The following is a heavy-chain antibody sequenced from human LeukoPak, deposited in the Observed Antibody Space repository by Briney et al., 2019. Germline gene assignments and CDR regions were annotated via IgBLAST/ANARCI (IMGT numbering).Heavy chain of an antibody. CDR3: AKSGVLPRAVADY. V-gene: IGHV3-23*01. D-gene: IGHD6-19*01. CDR2: IIPSGHTT. CDR1: GFTFSSHG. J-gene: IGHJ4*02. Sequence: PGGSLRLSCAASGFTFSSHGMNWVRQAPGKGLEWVSGIIPSGHTTYYADSVRGRFTISRDNSRNTLYLQMNSLRAADTAVYYCAKSGVLPRAVADYWGQGTLVIVSS.